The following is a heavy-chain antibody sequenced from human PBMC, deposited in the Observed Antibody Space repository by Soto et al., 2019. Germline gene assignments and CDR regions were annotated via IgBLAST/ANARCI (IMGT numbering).Heavy chain of an antibody. Sequence: GGSLRLSCAASGFTFSSYSMSWVRQAPGKGLEWVSSISSSSYIYYADSVKGRFTISRDNAKNSLYLQMNSLRAEDTAVYYCAKGIVVVPAATDPSDAFDIWGQGTMVTVSS. CDR1: GFTFSSYS. CDR2: ISSSSYI. CDR3: AKGIVVVPAATDPSDAFDI. D-gene: IGHD2-2*01. J-gene: IGHJ3*02. V-gene: IGHV3-21*01.